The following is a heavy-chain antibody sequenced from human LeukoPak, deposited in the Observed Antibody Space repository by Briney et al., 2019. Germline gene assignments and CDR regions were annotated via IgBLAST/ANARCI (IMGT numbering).Heavy chain of an antibody. J-gene: IGHJ5*02. D-gene: IGHD3-3*01. V-gene: IGHV1-2*06. CDR1: GYTFTGYY. CDR2: INPNSGGT. CDR3: ARDKLTIPPTANNLFDP. Sequence: ASVKVSCKASGYTFTGYYMHWVRQAPGQGLEWMGRINPNSGGTNYAQKFQGRVTMTRDTSISTAYMELSRLRSDDTAVYYCARDKLTIPPTANNLFDPWGQGTLVTVSS.